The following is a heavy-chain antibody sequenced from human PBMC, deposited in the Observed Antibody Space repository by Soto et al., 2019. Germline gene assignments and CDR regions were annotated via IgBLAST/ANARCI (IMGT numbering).Heavy chain of an antibody. V-gene: IGHV1-18*01. CDR2: ISAYNGNT. J-gene: IGHJ5*02. Sequence: ASVKVSCKASGYTFTSYGISWVRQAPGQGLEWMGWISAYNGNTNYAQKLQGRVTMTTDTSTSTAYMELRSLRSDDTAGYYRARDLRWFGELTGYGWFAPWGQGTLVTVSS. D-gene: IGHD3-10*01. CDR3: ARDLRWFGELTGYGWFAP. CDR1: GYTFTSYG.